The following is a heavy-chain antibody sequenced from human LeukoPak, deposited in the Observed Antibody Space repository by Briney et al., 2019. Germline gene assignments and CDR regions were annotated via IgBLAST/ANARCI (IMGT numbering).Heavy chain of an antibody. D-gene: IGHD3/OR15-3a*01. CDR3: ARDRFFGPSKLMDV. CDR2: IKQDGSEK. V-gene: IGHV3-7*01. J-gene: IGHJ6*03. Sequence: GGFLRLSCAASGFTFSSYWMSWVRQAPGKGLEWVANIKQDGSEKYYVDSVKGRFTISRDNAENSLSLQMNSLRAEDTAVYYCARDRFFGPSKLMDVWGKGTTVTVSS. CDR1: GFTFSSYW.